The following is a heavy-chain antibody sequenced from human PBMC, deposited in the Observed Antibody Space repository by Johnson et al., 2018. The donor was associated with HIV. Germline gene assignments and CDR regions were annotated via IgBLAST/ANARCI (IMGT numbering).Heavy chain of an antibody. Sequence: VQLVESGGGLVKPGGSLRLSCAASGFTFTNAWMHWVRQAPGKGLEWVGRLKSRTDGETADYAAPVKGRFTISRDNSKNTLYLQMNSLRAEDTAVYYCAKERGYSYGRGAFDIWGQGTMVTVSS. D-gene: IGHD5-18*01. CDR3: AKERGYSYGRGAFDI. CDR2: LKSRTDGETA. V-gene: IGHV3-15*01. J-gene: IGHJ3*02. CDR1: GFTFTNAW.